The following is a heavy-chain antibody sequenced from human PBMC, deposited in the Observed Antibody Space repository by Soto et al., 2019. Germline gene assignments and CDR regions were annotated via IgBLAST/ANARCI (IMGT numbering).Heavy chain of an antibody. CDR1: GGYVSSGIYY. CDR3: ARDRDGYTKRRLDY. D-gene: IGHD5-12*01. V-gene: IGHV4-61*01. J-gene: IGHJ4*02. Sequence: PETLSLTCTVSGGYVSSGIYYWSWIRHPPGKGLEWIGYIYYSGSTNYNPSLKSRVTISVDTSKNQFSLKLSSVTAADTAVYYCARDRDGYTKRRLDYWGQGTLVTVSS. CDR2: IYYSGST.